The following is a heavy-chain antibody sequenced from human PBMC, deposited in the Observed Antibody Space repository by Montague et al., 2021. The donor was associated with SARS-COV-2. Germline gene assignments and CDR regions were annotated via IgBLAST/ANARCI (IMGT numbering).Heavy chain of an antibody. Sequence: PPLVKPTQTLTLTCTFSGFSLSTSGMCVSWIRQPPGKALEWLALIDWDDDKYYSPFLKTSLTISKDTSKNQVVLTMTNMDPVDTATYYCARISAWYSSGWSAFDYWGQGTLVTVSS. V-gene: IGHV2-70*01. J-gene: IGHJ4*02. CDR3: ARISAWYSSGWSAFDY. CDR1: GFSLSTSGMC. CDR2: IDWDDDK. D-gene: IGHD6-19*01.